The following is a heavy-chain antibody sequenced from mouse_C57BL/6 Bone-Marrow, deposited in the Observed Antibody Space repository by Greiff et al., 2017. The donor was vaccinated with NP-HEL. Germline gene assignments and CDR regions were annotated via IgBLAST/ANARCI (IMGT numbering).Heavy chain of an antibody. J-gene: IGHJ2*01. CDR1: GFTFSDYY. V-gene: IGHV5-16*01. D-gene: IGHD2-12*01. CDR3: ARGGRTYVYFDY. CDR2: INYDGSST. Sequence: EVQVVESEGGLVQPGSSMKLSCTASGFTFSDYYMAWVRQVPEKGLEWVANINYDGSSTYYLDSLKSRFIISRDNAKNILYLQMSSLKSEDTATYYCARGGRTYVYFDYWGQGTTLTVSS.